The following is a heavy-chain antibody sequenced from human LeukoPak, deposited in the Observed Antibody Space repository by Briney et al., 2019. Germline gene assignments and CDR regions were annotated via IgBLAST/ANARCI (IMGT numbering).Heavy chain of an antibody. V-gene: IGHV5-51*01. J-gene: IGHJ5*02. CDR1: GYIFTSYW. CDR3: ARLIVLNWFDP. Sequence: GESLQISCKGSGYIFTSYWIGWVRQLPGKGLEWMGIIYPGDSDTRYSPSFQGQVTISADKSISTAYLQWSSLKASDTAMYCCARLIVLNWFDPWGQGTLVTVSS. D-gene: IGHD2-8*01. CDR2: IYPGDSDT.